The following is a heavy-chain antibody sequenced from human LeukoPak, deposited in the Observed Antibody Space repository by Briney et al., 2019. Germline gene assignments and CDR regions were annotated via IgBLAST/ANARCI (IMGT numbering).Heavy chain of an antibody. Sequence: SETLSLTCTVSGGSISSGGYYWSWIRQHPGKGLEWIGYIYYSGSTYYNPSLKSRVTISVDTSKNQFSLKLSSVTATDTAVYYCASRLAVAGTNYFDYWGQGTLVTVSS. CDR1: GGSISSGGYY. D-gene: IGHD6-19*01. J-gene: IGHJ4*02. V-gene: IGHV4-31*03. CDR2: IYYSGST. CDR3: ASRLAVAGTNYFDY.